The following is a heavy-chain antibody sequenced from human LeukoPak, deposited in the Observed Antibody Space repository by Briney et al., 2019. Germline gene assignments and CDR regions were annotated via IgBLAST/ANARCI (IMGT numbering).Heavy chain of an antibody. CDR1: GFTFSSYA. D-gene: IGHD6-19*01. V-gene: IGHV3-23*01. CDR3: AKALFYIAVAGSDY. J-gene: IGHJ4*02. Sequence: GGSLRLSCAASGFTFSSYAMNWVRQAPGKGLEWVSAISGSGGSTYYADSVKGRFTISRDNSKNTLYLQMNSLRAEDTAVYYCAKALFYIAVAGSDYWGQGTLVTVSS. CDR2: ISGSGGST.